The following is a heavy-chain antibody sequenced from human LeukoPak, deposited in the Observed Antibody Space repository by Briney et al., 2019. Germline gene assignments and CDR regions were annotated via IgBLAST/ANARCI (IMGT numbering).Heavy chain of an antibody. Sequence: PGGSLRLSCAASGFTFSSYSMNWVRQAPGKGLEWVSSISSSSSYIYYADSVKGRFTISRDNAKNSLYLQMNSLRAEDTAVYYCARVPLAAGTFDYWGQGTLVTVSS. CDR1: GFTFSSYS. D-gene: IGHD6-13*01. J-gene: IGHJ4*02. V-gene: IGHV3-21*01. CDR2: ISSSSSYI. CDR3: ARVPLAAGTFDY.